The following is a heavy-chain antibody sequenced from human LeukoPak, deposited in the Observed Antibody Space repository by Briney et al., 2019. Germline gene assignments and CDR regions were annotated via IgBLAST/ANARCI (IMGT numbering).Heavy chain of an antibody. D-gene: IGHD3-9*01. Sequence: RPGGSLRLSCAASGFTFSDYYMSWIRQAPGKGLEWVANIKQDGSEKYYVDSVKGRFTISRDNAKNSLYLQMNSLRAEDTAVYYCAKDVSRILTGARNYFDSWGQGTLVTVSS. V-gene: IGHV3-7*04. CDR3: AKDVSRILTGARNYFDS. CDR1: GFTFSDYY. CDR2: IKQDGSEK. J-gene: IGHJ4*02.